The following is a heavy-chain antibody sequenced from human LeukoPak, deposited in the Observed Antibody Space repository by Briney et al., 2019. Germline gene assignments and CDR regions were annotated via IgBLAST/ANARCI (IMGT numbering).Heavy chain of an antibody. D-gene: IGHD3-16*01. V-gene: IGHV1-46*01. CDR3: AKLATSDTGETY. Sequence: ASVKVSCKASGYTFAINHIHWVRQAPGQGLEWMGIINPSGDSTTYAQNFQGRVTMTRDTSTSTVYMELRSLRSEDTAIYYCAKLATSDTGETYWGQGTLVTVSS. CDR1: GYTFAINH. CDR2: INPSGDST. J-gene: IGHJ4*02.